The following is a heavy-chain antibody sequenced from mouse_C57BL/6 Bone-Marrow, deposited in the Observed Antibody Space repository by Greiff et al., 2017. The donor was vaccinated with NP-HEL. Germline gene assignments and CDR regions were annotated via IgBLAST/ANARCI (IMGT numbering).Heavy chain of an antibody. Sequence: VQLQQSGPELVKPFSSFPLSFPSSVSSFPASPMTWLPPRNGKSLEWIGVINPNSCTPIYNQKFKGKATLTVDQSSSTAYMQLNSLTSEDSAVYYCANLFAYWGQGTLVTVSA. CDR2: INPNSCTP. V-gene: IGHV1-39*01. CDR1: VSSFPASP. CDR3: ANLFAY. J-gene: IGHJ3*01.